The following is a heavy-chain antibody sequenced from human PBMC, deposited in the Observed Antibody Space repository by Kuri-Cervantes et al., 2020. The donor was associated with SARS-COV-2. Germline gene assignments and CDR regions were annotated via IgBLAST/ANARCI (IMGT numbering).Heavy chain of an antibody. CDR2: VCAYDGYT. D-gene: IGHD4-11*01. V-gene: IGHV1-18*01. Sequence: ASVKVSCKASGYTFNNYGITWLRQAPGQGLEWMGWVCAYDGYTIYSQKLQGRVTITTDTSTITAYMELRSLRSDDTAVYYCAREGDYSDFRRPNYYYYYMDVWGQGTTVTVSS. CDR3: AREGDYSDFRRPNYYYYYMDV. CDR1: GYTFNNYG. J-gene: IGHJ6*03.